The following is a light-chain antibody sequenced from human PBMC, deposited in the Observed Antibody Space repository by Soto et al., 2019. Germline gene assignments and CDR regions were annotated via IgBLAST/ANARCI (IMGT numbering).Light chain of an antibody. Sequence: DIQITQSPSTLSASVGDTVTITCRASESISSWWAWFQQKPGKAPKLLIQKASILESGVPSRFSGSESVTEFTLTISSLQPDDFATYFCQQYSAKWSFGQGTKVEIK. V-gene: IGKV1-5*03. CDR1: ESISSW. CDR2: KAS. J-gene: IGKJ1*01. CDR3: QQYSAKWS.